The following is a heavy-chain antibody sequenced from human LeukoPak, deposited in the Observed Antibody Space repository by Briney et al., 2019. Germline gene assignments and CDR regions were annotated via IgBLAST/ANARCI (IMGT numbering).Heavy chain of an antibody. J-gene: IGHJ4*02. D-gene: IGHD1-26*01. V-gene: IGHV3-7*01. CDR2: IKQDGGEK. CDR3: ARMGGSYGY. CDR1: GFTFSSYW. Sequence: GGSLRLSCAASGFTFSSYWMSWVRQAPGKGLEWVANIKQDGGEKYYADPVQGRFTVSRDNAKKSLYLQMNSLRAEDTAVYYYARMGGSYGYWGQGTLVTVSS.